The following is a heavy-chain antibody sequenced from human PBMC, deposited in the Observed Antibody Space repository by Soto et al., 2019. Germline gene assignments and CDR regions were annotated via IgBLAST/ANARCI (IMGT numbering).Heavy chain of an antibody. V-gene: IGHV1-69*01. CDR2: IIPIFGTA. Sequence: QVQLVQSGAEVKKPGSSVKVSCKASGGTFSSYAISWVRQAPGQGLEWMGGIIPIFGTANYAQKFQGRVTITADESTSTAYMELSSLRSEDTAVYYCATEEEPAAARRYYDGMDVWGQGTTVTVSS. J-gene: IGHJ6*02. CDR1: GGTFSSYA. CDR3: ATEEEPAAARRYYDGMDV. D-gene: IGHD6-25*01.